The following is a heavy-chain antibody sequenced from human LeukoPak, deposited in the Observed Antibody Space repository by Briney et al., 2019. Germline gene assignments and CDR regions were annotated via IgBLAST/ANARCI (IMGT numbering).Heavy chain of an antibody. CDR3: APGLPIYYYYYYMDV. V-gene: IGHV1-69*06. Sequence: SVKVSCKASGGTFSSYAISWVRQAPGQGLEWMGRIIPIFGTANYAQKFQGRVTITADKSTSTAYMELSSLRSEDTAVYYCAPGLPIYYYYYYMDVWGKGTTVTVSS. D-gene: IGHD3-9*01. J-gene: IGHJ6*03. CDR2: IIPIFGTA. CDR1: GGTFSSYA.